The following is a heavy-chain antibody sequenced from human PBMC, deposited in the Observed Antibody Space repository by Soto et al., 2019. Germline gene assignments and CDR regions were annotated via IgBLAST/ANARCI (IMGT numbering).Heavy chain of an antibody. Sequence: LETLCLTCAVYGGSFSGYYLTWIRQPPGTGLEWIGEINHSGSTNYNPSLKSRVTISVDTSKNQFSLKLISVTAADTAVYYCARDKITGLFDYWGQGTLVTVSS. J-gene: IGHJ4*02. D-gene: IGHD2-8*02. CDR3: ARDKITGLFDY. CDR1: GGSFSGYY. V-gene: IGHV4-34*01. CDR2: INHSGST.